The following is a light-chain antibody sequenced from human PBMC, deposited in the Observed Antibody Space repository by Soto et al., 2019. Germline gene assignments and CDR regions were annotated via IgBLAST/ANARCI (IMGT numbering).Light chain of an antibody. CDR1: SSDFGGYNF. V-gene: IGLV2-14*01. Sequence: QSVLTQPASVSGSPGQSITISCTGTSSDFGGYNFVSWYQLHPGKAPKLIIYEVSDRPSGVSNRFSGSKSGNTASLTISGLQAEDEADYYCSSYTSSSTAVFXTGTKVTVL. CDR3: SSYTSSSTAV. J-gene: IGLJ1*01. CDR2: EVS.